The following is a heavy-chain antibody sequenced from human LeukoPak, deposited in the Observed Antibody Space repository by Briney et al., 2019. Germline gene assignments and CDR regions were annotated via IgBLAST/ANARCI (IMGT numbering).Heavy chain of an antibody. D-gene: IGHD3-10*01. V-gene: IGHV3-21*01. CDR3: AKHPGFGEFPYYFDY. CDR1: GFTFSSYS. J-gene: IGHJ4*02. Sequence: GSLRLSCAASGFTFSSYSMNWVRQAPGKGLEWVSSISSSSSYIYYADSVKGRFTISRDNAKNSLYLQMNSLRAEDTAVYYCAKHPGFGEFPYYFDYWGQGTLVTVSS. CDR2: ISSSSSYI.